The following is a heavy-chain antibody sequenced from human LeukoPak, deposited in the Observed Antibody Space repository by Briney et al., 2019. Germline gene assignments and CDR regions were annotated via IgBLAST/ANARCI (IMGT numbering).Heavy chain of an antibody. CDR2: FGPEDGET. V-gene: IGHV1-24*01. J-gene: IGHJ5*02. D-gene: IGHD3-22*01. CDR3: ATDLYDSSGYRFDP. Sequence: ASVKVSCKVSGYTLTELSMHWVRQAPGKGLEWMGGFGPEDGETIYAQKFQGRVTMTEDTSTDTAYMELSSLRSEDTAVYYCATDLYDSSGYRFDPWGQGTLVTVSS. CDR1: GYTLTELS.